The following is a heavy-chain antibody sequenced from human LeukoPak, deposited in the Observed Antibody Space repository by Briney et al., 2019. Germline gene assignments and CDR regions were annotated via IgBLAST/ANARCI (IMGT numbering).Heavy chain of an antibody. D-gene: IGHD6-13*01. CDR2: IYPGDSYT. CDR3: ARPIAAAGTDLGY. V-gene: IGHV5-51*01. J-gene: IGHJ4*02. Sequence: PGESLKISCKASGYTFTSYFIGWVRQMPGKGLEWMGIIYPGDSYTRYSPSLQGQVTISVDKSISTAYLQWSSLKASDTAMYYCARPIAAAGTDLGYWGQGTLVTVSS. CDR1: GYTFTSYF.